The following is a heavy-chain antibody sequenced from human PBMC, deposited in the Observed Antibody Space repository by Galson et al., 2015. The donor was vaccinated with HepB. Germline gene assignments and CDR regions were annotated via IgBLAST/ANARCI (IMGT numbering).Heavy chain of an antibody. CDR2: IWYDGSNK. CDR3: ARGIAVAGIFLDGMDV. Sequence: SLRLSCAASGFTFSSYGMHWVRQAPGKGLEWVAVIWYDGSNKYYADSVKGRFTISRDNSKNTLYLQMNSLRAEDTAVYYCARGIAVAGIFLDGMDVWGQGTTVTVSS. V-gene: IGHV3-33*01. J-gene: IGHJ6*02. D-gene: IGHD6-19*01. CDR1: GFTFSSYG.